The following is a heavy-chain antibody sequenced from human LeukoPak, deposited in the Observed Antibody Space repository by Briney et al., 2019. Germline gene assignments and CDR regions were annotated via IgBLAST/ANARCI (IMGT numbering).Heavy chain of an antibody. Sequence: GGSLRLSCAASGVTFSSYAMSWVRQAPGKGLEWVSAISGSGGSTYYAASVKGRFTISRDNSKNMLYVQMNSLRAEDTVVYYCAKDIAPCIVVVVATIVDAFDIWGQGTMVSVSS. CDR2: ISGSGGST. CDR1: GVTFSSYA. J-gene: IGHJ3*02. D-gene: IGHD2-15*01. CDR3: AKDIAPCIVVVVATIVDAFDI. V-gene: IGHV3-23*01.